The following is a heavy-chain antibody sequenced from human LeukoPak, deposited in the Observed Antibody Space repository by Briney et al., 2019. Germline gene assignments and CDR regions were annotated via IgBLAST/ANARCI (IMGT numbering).Heavy chain of an antibody. J-gene: IGHJ4*02. V-gene: IGHV3-7*01. CDR3: ARDPGVDDFWSGYYRSPGYYFDY. Sequence: PGGSLRLSCAASGFTFSSYWMSWVRQAPGKGLEWVANIKQDGSEKYYVDSVKVRFTISRDNAKNSLYLQMNSLRAEDTAVYYCARDPGVDDFWSGYYRSPGYYFDYWGQGTLVTVSS. D-gene: IGHD3-3*01. CDR1: GFTFSSYW. CDR2: IKQDGSEK.